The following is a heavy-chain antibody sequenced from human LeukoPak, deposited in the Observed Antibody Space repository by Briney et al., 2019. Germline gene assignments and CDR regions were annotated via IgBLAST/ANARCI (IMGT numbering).Heavy chain of an antibody. J-gene: IGHJ4*02. CDR1: GFTFSGSW. V-gene: IGHV3-7*01. Sequence: GGSLRLSCAASGFTFSGSWMSWIRQAPGKGLEWVANIKPDGSDKYYVDSVKGRFTISRDNAKNSLYLQMNSLRAEDTVVYYCARATSWSHWGQGTLVTVSS. CDR2: IKPDGSDK. CDR3: ARATSWSH. D-gene: IGHD2-2*01.